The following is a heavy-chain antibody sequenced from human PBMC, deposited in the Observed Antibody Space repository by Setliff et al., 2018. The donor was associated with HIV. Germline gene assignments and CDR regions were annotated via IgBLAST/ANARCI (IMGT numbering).Heavy chain of an antibody. CDR1: GGSFSGYY. Sequence: LSLTCAVYGGSFSGYYWSWIRQPPGKGLEWIGEINHSGSTNYNPSLKSRVTISADTSNNQFSLRLTSMTAADTAVYYCAKTSVGATGLYAFDIWGQGTMVTVSS. CDR3: AKTSVGATGLYAFDI. CDR2: INHSGST. V-gene: IGHV4-34*01. J-gene: IGHJ3*02. D-gene: IGHD1-26*01.